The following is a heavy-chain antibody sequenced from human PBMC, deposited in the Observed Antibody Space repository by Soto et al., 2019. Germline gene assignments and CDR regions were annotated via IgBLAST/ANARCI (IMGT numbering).Heavy chain of an antibody. CDR3: ARDGRIAARAWYFDY. CDR2: TYYRSKWYN. J-gene: IGHJ4*02. V-gene: IGHV6-1*01. D-gene: IGHD6-13*01. CDR1: GDSVSSNSAA. Sequence: PSQALSLTCAISGDSVSSNSAAWDWIRQSPSRGLEWLGRTYYRSKWYNDYAVSVKSRITINPDTSKNQFSLQLNSVTPEDTAVYYCARDGRIAARAWYFDYWGQGTLVTVSS.